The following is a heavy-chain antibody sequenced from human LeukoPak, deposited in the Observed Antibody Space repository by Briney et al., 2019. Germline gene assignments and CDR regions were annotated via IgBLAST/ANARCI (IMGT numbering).Heavy chain of an antibody. CDR3: AKDIGSSSQQSY. CDR2: ISPDGSDK. CDR1: GFTFSNSW. D-gene: IGHD6-13*01. J-gene: IGHJ4*02. Sequence: GGSLRLSCAASGFTFSNSWMNWFRQAPGEGLEWVASISPDGSDKYRLGSLMGRFTISRDNAKNSLYLQMNSLRAEDTAVYYCAKDIGSSSQQSYWGQGTLVTVSS. V-gene: IGHV3-7*01.